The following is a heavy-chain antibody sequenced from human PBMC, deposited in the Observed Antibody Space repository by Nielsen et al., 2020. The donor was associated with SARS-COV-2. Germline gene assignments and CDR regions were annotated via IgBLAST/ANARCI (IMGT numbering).Heavy chain of an antibody. CDR3: ARDGLGYCSSTSCSSGDYYYGMDV. J-gene: IGHJ6*02. V-gene: IGHV1-46*01. CDR2: INPSGGST. D-gene: IGHD2-2*03. Sequence: ASVKVSCKASGYTFTSYYMPWVRQAPGQGLEWMGIINPSGGSTSYAQKFQGRVTMTTDTSTSTAYMELRSLRSDDTAVYYCARDGLGYCSSTSCSSGDYYYGMDVWGQGTTVTVSS. CDR1: GYTFTSYY.